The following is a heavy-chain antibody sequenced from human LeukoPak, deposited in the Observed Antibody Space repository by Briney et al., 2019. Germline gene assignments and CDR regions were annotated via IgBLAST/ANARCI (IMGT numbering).Heavy chain of an antibody. CDR1: GFTFSSYA. CDR3: ATKITFGGVIVISFDC. V-gene: IGHV3-23*01. Sequence: GGSLRLSCAASGFTFSSYAMSWVRQAPGKGLEWVSAISGSGGSTYYADSVKGRFTISRDNSKNTLYLQMNSLRAEDTAVYYCATKITFGGVIVISFDCWGQGTLVTVSS. D-gene: IGHD3-16*02. J-gene: IGHJ4*02. CDR2: ISGSGGST.